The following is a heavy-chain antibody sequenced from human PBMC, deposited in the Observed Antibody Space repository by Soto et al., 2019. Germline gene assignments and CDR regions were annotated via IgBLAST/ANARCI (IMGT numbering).Heavy chain of an antibody. CDR3: ARGGTSGWLKGAYDV. CDR1: GGTLSKHA. D-gene: IGHD6-19*01. CDR2: IIPMFGIP. J-gene: IGHJ3*01. V-gene: IGHV1-69*01. Sequence: QVHLVQSGAEVKKPGSSVKVSCKASGGTLSKHAITWVRRAPGQGLEWLGGIIPMFGIPNYPQKFQGRVTISADDSTNTSHMELNGLTSEDTAIYYCARGGTSGWLKGAYDVWGQGTMVTVS.